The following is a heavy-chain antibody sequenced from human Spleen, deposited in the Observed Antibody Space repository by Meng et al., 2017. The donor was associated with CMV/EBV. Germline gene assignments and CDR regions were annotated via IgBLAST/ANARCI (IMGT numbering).Heavy chain of an antibody. V-gene: IGHV1-69*05. Sequence: TFSSYAISWVRQAPGQGIEWMGGIIPIFGTANYAQKFQGRVTITTDESTSTAYMELSSLRSEDTAVYYCARSTFGYCSGGSCYWFDPWGQGTLVTVSS. J-gene: IGHJ5*02. CDR1: TFSSYA. CDR3: ARSTFGYCSGGSCYWFDP. CDR2: IIPIFGTA. D-gene: IGHD2-15*01.